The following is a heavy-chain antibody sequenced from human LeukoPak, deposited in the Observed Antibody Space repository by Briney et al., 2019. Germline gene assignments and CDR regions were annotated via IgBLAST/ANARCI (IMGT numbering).Heavy chain of an antibody. CDR1: GGSLSSYY. Sequence: SETLSLTCTVSGGSLSSYYGSCMRGPPGGGVECIGYIYYSGSNNYNPPLKSRVTISVDTPKQQFPLTHSSVDSADRGGYYCARTTEGGYTYDYFYYYYMDVWGKGTTVTISS. D-gene: IGHD5-18*01. CDR2: IYYSGSN. J-gene: IGHJ6*03. V-gene: IGHV4-59*12. CDR3: ARTTEGGYTYDYFYYYYMDV.